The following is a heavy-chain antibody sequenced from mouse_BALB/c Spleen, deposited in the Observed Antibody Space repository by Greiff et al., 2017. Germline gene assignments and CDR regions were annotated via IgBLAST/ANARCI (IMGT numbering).Heavy chain of an antibody. J-gene: IGHJ2*01. D-gene: IGHD2-14*01. CDR2: IDPSDSYT. Sequence: QVQLQQPGAELVKPGASVKMSCKASGYTFTSYWMHWVKQRPGQGLEWIGVIDPSDSYTSYNQKFKGKATLTVDTSSSTAYMQLSSLTSEDSAVYYCTRPYRYDREYYFDYWGQGTTLTVSS. CDR1: GYTFTSYW. CDR3: TRPYRYDREYYFDY. V-gene: IGHV1S127*01.